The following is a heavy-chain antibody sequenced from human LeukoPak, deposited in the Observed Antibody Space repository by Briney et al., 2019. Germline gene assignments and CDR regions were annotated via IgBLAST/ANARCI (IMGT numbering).Heavy chain of an antibody. CDR3: ARVRLRVGATGIDY. D-gene: IGHD1-26*01. CDR1: GFTFSDYY. V-gene: IGHV3-11*01. Sequence: PGGSLRLSCAAPGFTFSDYYMSWIRQAPGKGLEWVSYTSSSGSTMYYADSVKGRFTISRGNAKNSLYLQMNSLRAEDTAVYYCARVRLRVGATGIDYWGQGTLVTVSS. CDR2: TSSSGSTM. J-gene: IGHJ4*02.